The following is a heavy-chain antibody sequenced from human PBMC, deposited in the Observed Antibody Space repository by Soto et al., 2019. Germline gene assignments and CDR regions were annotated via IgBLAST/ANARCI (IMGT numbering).Heavy chain of an antibody. CDR2: ISYDGSNK. CDR1: GFTFSSYA. J-gene: IGHJ4*02. V-gene: IGHV3-30-3*01. CDR3: ARADLGSYFDY. Sequence: QVQLVESGGGVVQPGRSLRLSCAASGFTFSSYAMHWVRQAPGKGLEWVAVISYDGSNKYYADSVEGRFTISRDNSKNTLYLQMNSLRAEDTAVYYCARADLGSYFDYWGQGTLVTVSS. D-gene: IGHD1-26*01.